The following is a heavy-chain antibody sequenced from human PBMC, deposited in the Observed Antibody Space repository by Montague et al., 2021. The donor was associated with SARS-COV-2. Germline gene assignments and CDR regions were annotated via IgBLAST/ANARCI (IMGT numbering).Heavy chain of an antibody. CDR2: INHSGST. CDR1: GGSFSGYY. Sequence: SDTLSLTRAVYGGSFSGYYWSWIRQPPGKGLEWIGEINHSGSTNXNPSLKSRVTISVDTSKNQFSLKLSSVTAADTAAYYCARGSWHIVVVTAIRDGYYGMDVWGQGTTVTVSS. D-gene: IGHD2-21*02. V-gene: IGHV4-34*01. CDR3: ARGSWHIVVVTAIRDGYYGMDV. J-gene: IGHJ6*02.